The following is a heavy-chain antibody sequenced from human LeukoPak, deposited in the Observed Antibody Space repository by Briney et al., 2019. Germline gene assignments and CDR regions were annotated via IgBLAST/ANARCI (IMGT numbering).Heavy chain of an antibody. CDR1: GGSISSGSYY. Sequence: PSETLSLTCTVSGGSISSGSYYWRWIRQPAGKGLEWIGRIYMSGSTNYNPSLKSRVTISLDTSKNLFSLKLSSVTAADTAVYYCAREYDILTGSLGYWGQGTLVTVSS. CDR3: AREYDILTGSLGY. D-gene: IGHD3-9*01. CDR2: IYMSGST. J-gene: IGHJ4*02. V-gene: IGHV4-61*02.